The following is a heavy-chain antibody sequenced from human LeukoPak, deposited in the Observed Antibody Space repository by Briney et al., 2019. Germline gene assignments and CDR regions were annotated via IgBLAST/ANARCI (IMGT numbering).Heavy chain of an antibody. D-gene: IGHD3-3*01. Sequence: NAGESLKISCKGSGYRFTSYWIGWVRQMPGKGLEWMGIIYPGDSDTRYSPSFQGQVTISADKSISTAYLQWSSLKASDTAMYYCARFSSYYDFWSGYPQPDSYGMDVWGQGTTVTVSS. CDR1: GYRFTSYW. V-gene: IGHV5-51*01. J-gene: IGHJ6*02. CDR2: IYPGDSDT. CDR3: ARFSSYYDFWSGYPQPDSYGMDV.